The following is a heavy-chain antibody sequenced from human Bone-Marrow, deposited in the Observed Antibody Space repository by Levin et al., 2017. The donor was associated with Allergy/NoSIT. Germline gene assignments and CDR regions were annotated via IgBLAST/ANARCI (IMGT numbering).Heavy chain of an antibody. D-gene: IGHD3-9*01. V-gene: IGHV4-4*02. J-gene: IGHJ4*02. Sequence: TSETLSLTCAVSGDSFRSGNWWSWIRQPPGKGLEWIGEISGTGTPNYNPSLKSRVIITLDKSTNHFSLNLNSVTAADSAVYYCVKTGLWCVDYWGQGVLVTVSS. CDR1: GDSFRSGNW. CDR2: ISGTGTP. CDR3: VKTGLWCVDY.